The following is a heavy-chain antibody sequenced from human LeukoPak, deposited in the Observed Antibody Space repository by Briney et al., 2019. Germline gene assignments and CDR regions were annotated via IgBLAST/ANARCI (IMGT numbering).Heavy chain of an antibody. D-gene: IGHD5-12*01. CDR3: VRDSPGYGAYDFD. V-gene: IGHV3-7*01. CDR2: IKEDGSAK. J-gene: IGHJ4*02. CDR1: GFTFSSYW. Sequence: PGGSLRLSCAASGFTFSSYWMSWVRQAPGKGLEWVANIKEDGSAKYYVDSVNGRFTISRDNAKNSLYLQMNNLSAEDTAVYYCVRDSPGYGAYDFDWGQGTLVTVSS.